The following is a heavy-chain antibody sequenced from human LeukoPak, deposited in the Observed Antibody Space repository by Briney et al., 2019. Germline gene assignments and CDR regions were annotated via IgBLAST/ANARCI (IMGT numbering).Heavy chain of an antibody. CDR1: GGSFSGYY. Sequence: MPSETLSLTCAVYGGSFSGYYWSWIRQPPGKGLEWIGEINHSGSTNYNPSLKSRVTISVDTSKNQFSLKLSSVTAADTAAYYCARKPSIRGGFHWGQGTLVTVSS. V-gene: IGHV4-34*01. CDR3: ARKPSIRGGFH. CDR2: INHSGST. J-gene: IGHJ4*02. D-gene: IGHD2-2*01.